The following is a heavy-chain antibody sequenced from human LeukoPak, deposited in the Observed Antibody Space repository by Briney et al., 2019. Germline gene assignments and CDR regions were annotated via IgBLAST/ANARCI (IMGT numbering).Heavy chain of an antibody. J-gene: IGHJ4*02. Sequence: ASVKVSCKASGYTFTSYYMHWVRQAPGQGLEWMGGFDPEDGETIYAQQFQGRVTMTEDTSTDTAYMELSSLRSEDTAVFYCATAALDYGVIYYFDYWGQGTLVTVSS. CDR2: FDPEDGET. CDR1: GYTFTSYY. CDR3: ATAALDYGVIYYFDY. V-gene: IGHV1-24*01. D-gene: IGHD4-17*01.